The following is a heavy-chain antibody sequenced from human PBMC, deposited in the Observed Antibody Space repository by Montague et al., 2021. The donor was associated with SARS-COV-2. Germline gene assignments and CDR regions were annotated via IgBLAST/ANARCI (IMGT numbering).Heavy chain of an antibody. CDR2: TYYRSKWDS. D-gene: IGHD3-9*01. CDR1: GDSVSSKSVA. Sequence: CAISGDSVSSKSVAWNWLRQSPSRGLEWLGRTYYRSKWDSDYAESVKRRLVITPDTSKNQVSLQLNSVIPEDTAVYFCASSGITLTGLDAFDIWGQGTMVTVSS. V-gene: IGHV6-1*01. J-gene: IGHJ3*02. CDR3: ASSGITLTGLDAFDI.